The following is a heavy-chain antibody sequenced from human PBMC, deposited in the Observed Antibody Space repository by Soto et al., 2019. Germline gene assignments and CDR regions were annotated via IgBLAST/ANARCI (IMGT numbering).Heavy chain of an antibody. Sequence: ASVKVSCKVSGYTLTELSMHWVRQAPGKGLEWMGGFDPEDGETIYAQKFQGRVTMTEDTSTDTAYMELSSLRSEDTAVYYCATYAYYYGSGWRLGRTWGAFDIWGQGTMVTVSS. CDR1: GYTLTELS. V-gene: IGHV1-24*01. CDR3: ATYAYYYGSGWRLGRTWGAFDI. CDR2: FDPEDGET. J-gene: IGHJ3*02. D-gene: IGHD3-10*01.